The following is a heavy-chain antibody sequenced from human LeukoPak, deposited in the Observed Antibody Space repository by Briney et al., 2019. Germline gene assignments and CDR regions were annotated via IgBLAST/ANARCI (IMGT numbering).Heavy chain of an antibody. J-gene: IGHJ6*03. V-gene: IGHV3-23*01. CDR3: AKDQPSRLKYEFWSGYYPSMYYYYYMDV. CDR1: GFTFSSYA. CDR2: NRGSGGST. Sequence: GGSLRLSCAASGFTFSSYAMSWVRQAPGKGLEWGSANRGSGGSTYYADSVKGRFTISRDNSKNTLYLQMNSLRAEDTAVYYCAKDQPSRLKYEFWSGYYPSMYYYYYMDVWGKGTTVTVSS. D-gene: IGHD3-3*01.